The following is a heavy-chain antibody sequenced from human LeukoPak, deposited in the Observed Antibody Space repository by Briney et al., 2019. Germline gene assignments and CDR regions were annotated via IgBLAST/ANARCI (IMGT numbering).Heavy chain of an antibody. CDR3: ARGNCGGDCSLYYFDY. Sequence: ASVKVSCKASGYTFTNYFMHWVRQAPGQGLERMGWINPNRGGTNYAQKFQGRVTMTRDTSISTAYMELSRLRSDDTAVYYCARGNCGGDCSLYYFDYWGQGTLVTVSS. V-gene: IGHV1-2*02. D-gene: IGHD2-21*02. J-gene: IGHJ4*02. CDR2: INPNRGGT. CDR1: GYTFTNYF.